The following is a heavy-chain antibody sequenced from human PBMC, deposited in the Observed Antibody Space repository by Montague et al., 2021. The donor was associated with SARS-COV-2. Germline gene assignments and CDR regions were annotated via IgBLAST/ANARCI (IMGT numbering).Heavy chain of an antibody. V-gene: IGHV4-39*01. CDR3: ATLPSSINIFGVVQGYYFDD. Sequence: SETLSLTCTVSGASISSRSYYWGWLRQPPGKGLEWIGFKYYSGSTYYNPTLKSPVTISVDTSKNQLSLKLSSVTAAGTAVYYCATLPSSINIFGVVQGYYFDDWGQGTLVTVSS. CDR2: KYYSGST. D-gene: IGHD3-3*02. J-gene: IGHJ4*02. CDR1: GASISSRSYY.